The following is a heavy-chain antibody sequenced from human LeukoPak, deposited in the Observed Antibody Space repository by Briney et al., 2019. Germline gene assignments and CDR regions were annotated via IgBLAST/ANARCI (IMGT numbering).Heavy chain of an antibody. J-gene: IGHJ4*02. V-gene: IGHV1-69*06. CDR3: ARDYYGAGSSLQYYFDY. CDR2: IIPIFGTA. CDR1: GGTFSSYA. D-gene: IGHD3-10*01. Sequence: SEKVSCKASGGTFSSYAICWVRHAPRQGLEWMGGIIPIFGTANYAQKFQGRVTTTADKSTSTAYMELSSLRSEDTAVYYCARDYYGAGSSLQYYFDYWGQGTLVTVSS.